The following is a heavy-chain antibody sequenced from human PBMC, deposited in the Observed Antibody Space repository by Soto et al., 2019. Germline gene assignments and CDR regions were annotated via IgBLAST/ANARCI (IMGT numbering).Heavy chain of an antibody. J-gene: IGHJ3*02. CDR3: KRDVSPRARSLYLNAFDI. CDR1: GFTFSSYW. D-gene: IGHD2-8*01. V-gene: IGHV3-7*05. Sequence: ESVGDLVQPGGSLRLSCEGSGFTFSSYWMAWVRQAPGKGLEWVANIKRDGSAESYLDYVRVRFTISRDNARNSLYLQMNSLRVDDTTIYYCKRDVSPRARSLYLNAFDIWGQGTMVTVSS. CDR2: IKRDGSAE.